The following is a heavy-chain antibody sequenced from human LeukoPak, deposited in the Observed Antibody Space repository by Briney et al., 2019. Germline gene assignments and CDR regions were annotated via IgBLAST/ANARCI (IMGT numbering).Heavy chain of an antibody. Sequence: SQTLSLTRTVSGGSISSGGYYWSWIRQHPGKGLEWIGYIYYSGSTYYNPSLKSRVTISVDTSKNQFSLKLTSVTAADTAVHYCARVWSYPYYFDYWGQGTLVTVSS. J-gene: IGHJ4*02. CDR1: GGSISSGGYY. D-gene: IGHD3-16*02. V-gene: IGHV4-31*03. CDR2: IYYSGST. CDR3: ARVWSYPYYFDY.